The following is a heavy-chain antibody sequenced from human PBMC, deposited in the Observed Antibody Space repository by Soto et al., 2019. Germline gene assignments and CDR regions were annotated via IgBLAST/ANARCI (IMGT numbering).Heavy chain of an antibody. Sequence: GGSLRLSCAASGFTVDSNYMSWVRQAPGKGLEWVSIMYSGGSTYYADFVKGRFTISRDNSKNTVYLEMNSLRAEDTAVYYCARDSVAGGYYYYYGLDVWGQGTTVTVSS. CDR2: MYSGGST. D-gene: IGHD3-16*01. J-gene: IGHJ6*02. CDR3: ARDSVAGGYYYYYGLDV. CDR1: GFTVDSNY. V-gene: IGHV3-53*01.